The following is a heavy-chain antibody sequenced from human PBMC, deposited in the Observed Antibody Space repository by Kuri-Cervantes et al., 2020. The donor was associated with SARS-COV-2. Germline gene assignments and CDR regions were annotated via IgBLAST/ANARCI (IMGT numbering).Heavy chain of an antibody. J-gene: IGHJ4*02. CDR2: ISYDGSNK. CDR3: AKEHED. CDR1: GFTFSSYG. V-gene: IGHV3-30*18. Sequence: LSLTCAASGFTFSSYGMHWVRQAPGKGLEWVAVISYDGSNKYYADSVKGRFTISRDNSRNTLYLQMNSLRDEDTAVYYCAKEHEDWGQGTLVTVSS.